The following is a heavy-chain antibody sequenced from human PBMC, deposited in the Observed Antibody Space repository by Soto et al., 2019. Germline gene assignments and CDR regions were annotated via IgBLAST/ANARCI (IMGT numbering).Heavy chain of an antibody. V-gene: IGHV1-46*01. Sequence: QVQLVQSGAEVKEPGASVKVSCKASGDTFTSYYMHWVRQAPGQGLEWMGKINPSDGSTKYAEKFRGRVTMTMDTSTSTVYMELSSLTSEDTAVYYCAREGAVAGTSFDYWGQGTLVTVSS. CDR1: GDTFTSYY. CDR3: AREGAVAGTSFDY. CDR2: INPSDGST. D-gene: IGHD6-19*01. J-gene: IGHJ4*02.